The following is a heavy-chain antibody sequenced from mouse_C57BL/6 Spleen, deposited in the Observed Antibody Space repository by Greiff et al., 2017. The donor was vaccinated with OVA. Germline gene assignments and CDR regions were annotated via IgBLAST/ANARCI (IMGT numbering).Heavy chain of an antibody. CDR2: IYPGDGDT. V-gene: IGHV1-80*01. CDR3: AKADYYGSSYWFAY. J-gene: IGHJ3*01. Sequence: VMLVESGAELVKPGASVKISCKASGYAFSSYWMNWVKQRPGKGLEWIGQIYPGDGDTNYNGKFKGKATLTADKSSSTAYMQLSSLTSEDSAVYFCAKADYYGSSYWFAYWGQGTLVTVSA. CDR1: GYAFSSYW. D-gene: IGHD1-1*01.